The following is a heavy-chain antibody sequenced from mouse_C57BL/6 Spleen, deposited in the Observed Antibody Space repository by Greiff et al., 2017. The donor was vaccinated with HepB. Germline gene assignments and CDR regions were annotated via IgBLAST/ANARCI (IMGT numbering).Heavy chain of an antibody. V-gene: IGHV1-18*01. CDR2: INPNNGGT. CDR3: ARQGILRLYFDY. CDR1: GYTFTDYN. J-gene: IGHJ2*01. Sequence: VHVKQSGPELVKPGASVKIPCKASGYTFTDYNMDWVKQSHGKSLEWIGDINPNNGGTIYNQKFKGKATLTVDKSSSTAYMELRSLTSEDTAVYYCARQGILRLYFDYWGQGTTLTVSS. D-gene: IGHD1-2*01.